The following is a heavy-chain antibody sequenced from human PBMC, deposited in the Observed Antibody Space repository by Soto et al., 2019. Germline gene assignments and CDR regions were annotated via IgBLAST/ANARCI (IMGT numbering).Heavy chain of an antibody. CDR3: ARDVGIWSGELSTSANYYYGLDV. CDR2: IYYSGST. J-gene: IGHJ6*02. Sequence: QVQLQESGPGLVKPSQTLSLTCTVSGGSISSGGYYWTWIRQHPEKGLEWIGYIYYSGSTHYNPSLKSRATISADTSKNQFSLDLNCVTGADTAVYYCARDVGIWSGELSTSANYYYGLDVWGQGTTLTVSS. CDR1: GGSISSGGYY. D-gene: IGHD3-10*01. V-gene: IGHV4-31*03.